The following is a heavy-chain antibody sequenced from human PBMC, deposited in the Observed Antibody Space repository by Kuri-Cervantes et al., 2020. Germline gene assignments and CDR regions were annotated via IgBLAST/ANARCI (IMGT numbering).Heavy chain of an antibody. D-gene: IGHD6-19*01. J-gene: IGHJ3*02. Sequence: GESLKISCAPWEATFSDYYMSWIRQAPGKGLEWVSYISSSGSTIYYADSVKGRFTISRDNAKNSLYLQMDSLRAEDTALYHCARGSRQWLVLGNALDIWGQGTMVTVSS. V-gene: IGHV3-11*01. CDR1: EATFSDYY. CDR2: ISSSGSTI. CDR3: ARGSRQWLVLGNALDI.